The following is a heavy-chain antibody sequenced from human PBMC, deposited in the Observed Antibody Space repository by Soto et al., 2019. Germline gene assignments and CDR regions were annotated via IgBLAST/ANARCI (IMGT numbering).Heavy chain of an antibody. CDR3: ARDRGHCSSTTCYTNFYGMDV. CDR2: IIPISGTA. J-gene: IGHJ6*02. CDR1: GGTFSGYT. Sequence: ASVKVSCKPSGGTFSGYTLTWVRQAPGQGLQWMGGIIPISGTANYVQKFQGRVRITADKFISTVYMELSSLTSEDTAVYYCARDRGHCSSTTCYTNFYGMDVWGQGTTVTVSS. V-gene: IGHV1-69*06. D-gene: IGHD2-2*02.